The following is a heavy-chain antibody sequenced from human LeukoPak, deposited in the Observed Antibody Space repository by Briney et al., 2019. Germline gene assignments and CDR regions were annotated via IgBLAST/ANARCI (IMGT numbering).Heavy chain of an antibody. J-gene: IGHJ4*02. V-gene: IGHV4-39*01. Sequence: SETLSLTCTVSGASISSSSYYWGWIRQPPGKGLEWIGSIHYSGSTYYNPSRKSRVTISVDTPKNQFSLKLSSVTAADTAVYYCARRDASYYFDYWGQGTLVTVSS. CDR3: ARRDASYYFDY. CDR1: GASISSSSYY. CDR2: IHYSGST.